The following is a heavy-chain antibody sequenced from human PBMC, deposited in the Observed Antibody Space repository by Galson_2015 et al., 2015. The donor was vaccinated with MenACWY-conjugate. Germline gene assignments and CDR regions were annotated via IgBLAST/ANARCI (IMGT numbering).Heavy chain of an antibody. Sequence: SVKVSCKASGYTFTSYAMHWVRQAPGQRLEWMGWINAGNGNTKYSQKFQGRVTITRDTSASTAYMELSSLRSEDTAVYYCARVVVAATWFDPWGQGTLVTVSS. V-gene: IGHV1-3*01. J-gene: IGHJ5*02. CDR3: ARVVVAATWFDP. CDR1: GYTFTSYA. D-gene: IGHD2-15*01. CDR2: INAGNGNT.